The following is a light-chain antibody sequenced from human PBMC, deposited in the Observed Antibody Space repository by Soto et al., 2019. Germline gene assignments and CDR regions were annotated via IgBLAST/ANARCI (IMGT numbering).Light chain of an antibody. J-gene: IGKJ1*01. V-gene: IGKV3D-20*01. CDR2: DAF. CDR1: QSVTSNY. Sequence: EIVLTQSPATLSLSPGETATLSCGARQSVTSNYLAWYQQKPGLAPRLLIYDAFSRATGIPDRFSGSGSGTDFTLTINSLEPEDFAVYYCQQYVLLPTFGQGTKVEIK. CDR3: QQYVLLPT.